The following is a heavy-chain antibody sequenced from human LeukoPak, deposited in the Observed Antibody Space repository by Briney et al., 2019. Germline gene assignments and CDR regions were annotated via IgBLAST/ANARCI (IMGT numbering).Heavy chain of an antibody. D-gene: IGHD1-26*01. V-gene: IGHV3-21*04. Sequence: GGSLRLSCAASGFTFSSYSMNWVRQAPGKGLEWVSSISSSSSYIYYADSVRGRFIISRDNAKNSLYLQMNSLRAEDTAVYFCARSPSGSSSRWLDSWGQGTLVTVSS. CDR3: ARSPSGSSSRWLDS. CDR1: GFTFSSYS. CDR2: ISSSSSYI. J-gene: IGHJ5*01.